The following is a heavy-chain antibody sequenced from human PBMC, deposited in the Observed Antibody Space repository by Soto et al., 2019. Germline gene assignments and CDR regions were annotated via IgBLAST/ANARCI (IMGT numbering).Heavy chain of an antibody. CDR3: ARDSSSWYEDYYYGMDV. Sequence: SETLSLTCAVYGGSFSGYYWNWIRQPPGKGLEWIGSIYHSGSTYYNPSLKSRVTISVDTSKNQFSLKLSSVTAADTAVYYCARDSSSWYEDYYYGMDVWGQGTTVTVSS. J-gene: IGHJ6*02. V-gene: IGHV4-34*01. CDR1: GGSFSGYY. CDR2: IYHSGST. D-gene: IGHD6-13*01.